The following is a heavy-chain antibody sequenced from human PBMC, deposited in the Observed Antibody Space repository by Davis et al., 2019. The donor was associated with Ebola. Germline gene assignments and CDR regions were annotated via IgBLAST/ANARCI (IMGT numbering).Heavy chain of an antibody. CDR1: GGSVRSYY. Sequence: PSETLSLTCTVSGGSVRSYYWSWIRQPPGKGLEWIGYIYYSGGTNYNPSLKNRVIISVDTSKNQFSLKLSSVTAADTAVYYCARLGGSGLYYYYYMDVWGKGTTVTVSS. CDR2: IYYSGGT. CDR3: ARLGGSGLYYYYYMDV. V-gene: IGHV4-59*08. J-gene: IGHJ6*03. D-gene: IGHD1-26*01.